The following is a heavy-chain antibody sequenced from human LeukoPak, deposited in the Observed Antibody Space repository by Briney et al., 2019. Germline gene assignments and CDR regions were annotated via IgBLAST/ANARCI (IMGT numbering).Heavy chain of an antibody. CDR1: GYSISSGYY. CDR2: IYHSGST. CDR3: ARDSSGPFFYGMDV. D-gene: IGHD6-19*01. Sequence: SETLSLTCTVSGYSISSGYYWGWIRQPPGKGLEWIGSIYHSGSTYYNPSLKSRVTISVDTSKNQFSLKLSSVTAADTAVYYCARDSSGPFFYGMDVWGQGTTVTVSS. J-gene: IGHJ6*02. V-gene: IGHV4-38-2*02.